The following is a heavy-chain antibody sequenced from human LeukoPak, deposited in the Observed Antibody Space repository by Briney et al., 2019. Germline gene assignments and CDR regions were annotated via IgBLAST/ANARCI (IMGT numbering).Heavy chain of an antibody. V-gene: IGHV4-39*02. CDR3: ARDPTRGSYYYYYYYGMDV. CDR1: GGSISSSSYY. D-gene: IGHD1-26*01. Sequence: KTSETLSLTCTVSGGSISSSSYYWGWIRQPPGKGLEWIGSIYYSGSTYYNPSLKSRVTISVDTSKNQFSLKLSSVTAADTAVYYCARDPTRGSYYYYYYYGMDVWGQGTTVTVSS. J-gene: IGHJ6*02. CDR2: IYYSGST.